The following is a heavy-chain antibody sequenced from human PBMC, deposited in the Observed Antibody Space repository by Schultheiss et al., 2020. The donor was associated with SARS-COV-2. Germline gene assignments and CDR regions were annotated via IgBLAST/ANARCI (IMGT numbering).Heavy chain of an antibody. V-gene: IGHV1-2*02. Sequence: ASVKVSCKASGYTFSDYYIYWVRQAPGQGLEWMGWINPNSGVTNYAQKFQGRVTMTRDTSTSTAYMELRSLRSDDTAVYYCARDLNPGFDYWGQGTLVTVSS. CDR3: ARDLNPGFDY. J-gene: IGHJ4*02. CDR2: INPNSGVT. CDR1: GYTFSDYY.